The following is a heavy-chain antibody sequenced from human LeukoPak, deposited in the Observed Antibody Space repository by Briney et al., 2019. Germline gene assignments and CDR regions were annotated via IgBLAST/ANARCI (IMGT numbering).Heavy chain of an antibody. Sequence: SETLSLTCTVSGDSISSSNCYWGWIRQPPGKGLEWIGSIYFSGGTYYNASLKSRVTISVDTSKNQFSLKLSSVTAADTAVYYCARQSMVRGAFDIWGQGTMVTVSS. V-gene: IGHV4-39*01. CDR2: IYFSGGT. J-gene: IGHJ3*02. CDR1: GDSISSSNCY. D-gene: IGHD3-10*01. CDR3: ARQSMVRGAFDI.